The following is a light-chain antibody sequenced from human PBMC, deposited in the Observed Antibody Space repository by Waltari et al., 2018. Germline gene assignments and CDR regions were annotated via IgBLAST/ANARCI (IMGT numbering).Light chain of an antibody. CDR3: AAWDDSLNGV. CDR1: RSNIGRNS. Sequence: SVLTQPPSASGTPGQRVTISCSGTRSNIGRNSVNWYQQVPGTAPKLLIYNNIQRPSGVPDRFSGSKSVTSASLDISGLQSEDEADYYCAAWDDSLNGVFGGGTKLTVL. CDR2: NNI. J-gene: IGLJ3*02. V-gene: IGLV1-44*01.